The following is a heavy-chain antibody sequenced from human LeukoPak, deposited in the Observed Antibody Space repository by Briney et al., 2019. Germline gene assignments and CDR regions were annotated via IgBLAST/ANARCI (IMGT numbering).Heavy chain of an antibody. V-gene: IGHV5-51*01. D-gene: IGHD6-6*01. J-gene: IGHJ4*02. CDR1: GNSFTSYW. CDR2: IHPGDSDI. CDR3: ARREYSSSEPFDY. Sequence: GESLKISCKGSGNSFTSYWIGWVGQMPGKGLEWMGIIHPGDSDIRYSPSFQGQVTISADKSISTAYLQWSSLKASDTAMYYCARREYSSSEPFDYWGQGTLVTVSS.